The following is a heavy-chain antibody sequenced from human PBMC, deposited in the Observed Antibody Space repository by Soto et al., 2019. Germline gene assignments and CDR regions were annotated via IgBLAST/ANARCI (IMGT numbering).Heavy chain of an antibody. D-gene: IGHD6-6*01. CDR2: NYYSGIT. Sequence: LCGGSIGSGGYYWTWIRQHPGKGLEWIGYNYYSGITYYNPSLKSRVTISLDTSKNQFSLKLSSVTAADTAVYYCARGSSIAGLYYGMDVWGQGTTVTVSS. CDR1: GGSIGSGGYY. CDR3: ARGSSIAGLYYGMDV. J-gene: IGHJ6*02. V-gene: IGHV4-31*02.